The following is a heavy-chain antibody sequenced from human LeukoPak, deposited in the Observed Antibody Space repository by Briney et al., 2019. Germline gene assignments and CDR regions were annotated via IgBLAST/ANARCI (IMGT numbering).Heavy chain of an antibody. CDR1: GGTFSSYA. V-gene: IGHV1-69*13. Sequence: SVKVSCKASGGTFSSYAISWVRQAPGQGLEWMGGIIPIFGTANYAQKFQGRVTITADESTSTAYMELSSLRSEDAAVYYCARDSSSWTNWFDPLGQGTLVTVSS. D-gene: IGHD6-13*01. CDR2: IIPIFGTA. CDR3: ARDSSSWTNWFDP. J-gene: IGHJ5*02.